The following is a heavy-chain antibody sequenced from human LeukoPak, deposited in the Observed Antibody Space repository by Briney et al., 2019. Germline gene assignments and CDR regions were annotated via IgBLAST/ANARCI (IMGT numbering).Heavy chain of an antibody. CDR2: IYTSGST. V-gene: IGHV4-4*07. J-gene: IGHJ6*03. CDR1: GGSISSYY. Sequence: SETLSLTCTVSGGSISSYYWSWIRQPAGKGLEWIGRIYTSGSTNYNPSLKSRVTMSVDTSKNQFSLKLSSVTAADTAVYYCARLLMVRGVKSYYYYYMDVWGKGTTVTISS. CDR3: ARLLMVRGVKSYYYYYMDV. D-gene: IGHD3-10*01.